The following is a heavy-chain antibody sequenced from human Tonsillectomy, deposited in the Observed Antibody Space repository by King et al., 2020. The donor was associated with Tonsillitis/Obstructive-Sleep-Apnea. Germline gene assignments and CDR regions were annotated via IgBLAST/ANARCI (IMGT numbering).Heavy chain of an antibody. CDR2: IYWDDDK. V-gene: IGHV2-5*02. J-gene: IGHJ6*03. Sequence: TLKESGPTLVKPTQTLTLTCTFSGFSLTTSGVGVGWIRQPPGKALEWLALIYWDDDKCYSPSLKSRHTITRATSKGQVLLTMTDMDPVDTATYCCAHRISAPRRREYDDSYCMDVWGEGTTVTVFS. CDR1: GFSLTTSGVG. CDR3: AHRISAPRRREYDDSYCMDV.